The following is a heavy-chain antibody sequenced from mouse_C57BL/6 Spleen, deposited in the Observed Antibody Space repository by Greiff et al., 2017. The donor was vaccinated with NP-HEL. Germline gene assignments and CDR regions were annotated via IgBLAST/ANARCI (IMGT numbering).Heavy chain of an antibody. CDR3: ARSLFITTVVATGY. D-gene: IGHD1-1*01. CDR1: GYTFTSYW. CDR2: IYPGSGST. J-gene: IGHJ2*01. Sequence: QVQLKQPGAELVKPGASVKMSCKASGYTFTSYWITWVKQRPGQGLEWIGDIYPGSGSTNYNEKFKSKATLTVDTSSSTAYMQLSSLTSEDSAVYYCARSLFITTVVATGYWGQGTTLTVSS. V-gene: IGHV1-55*01.